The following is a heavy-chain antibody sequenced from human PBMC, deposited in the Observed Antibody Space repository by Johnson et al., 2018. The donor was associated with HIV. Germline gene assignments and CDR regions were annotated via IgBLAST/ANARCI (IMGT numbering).Heavy chain of an antibody. Sequence: MQLVESGGGFVEPGGSLRLSCAASGFTFSSYGMHWVRQAPGKGLEWVAFIRYDGSNKYYADSVQGRFTISRDNSKNTLYLQMNSLRAEDTAVYYCARVQWLILDAFDIWGQGTMVTVSS. CDR1: GFTFSSYG. J-gene: IGHJ3*02. V-gene: IGHV3-30*02. D-gene: IGHD6-19*01. CDR2: IRYDGSNK. CDR3: ARVQWLILDAFDI.